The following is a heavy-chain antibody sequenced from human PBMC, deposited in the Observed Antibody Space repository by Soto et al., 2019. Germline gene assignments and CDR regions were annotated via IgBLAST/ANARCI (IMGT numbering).Heavy chain of an antibody. J-gene: IGHJ5*02. CDR2: ISYDGSNK. CDR3: VRGSGYSRLGP. CDR1: GFTFSSYG. Sequence: GGSLRLSCAASGFTFSSYGMHWVRQAPGKGLEWVAVISYDGSNKYYVDSVKGRFTISRDNAKNSLYLQMNSLRVEDTAVYYCVRGSGYSRLGPWGQGILVTVSS. D-gene: IGHD3-3*01. V-gene: IGHV3-30*03.